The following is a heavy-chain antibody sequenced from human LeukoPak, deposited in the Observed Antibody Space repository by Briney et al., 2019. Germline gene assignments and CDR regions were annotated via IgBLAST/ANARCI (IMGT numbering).Heavy chain of an antibody. CDR3: ARDPSYDGSGYPNWFDP. J-gene: IGHJ5*02. D-gene: IGHD3-22*01. CDR1: GYTFTSYG. Sequence: ASVKVSCKASGYTFTSYGITWVRLAPGQGLEWMGWISAYNGNTNYAQMFQGGVIMTTDTSTNTAYMELRSLRADDTAMYYCARDPSYDGSGYPNWFDPWGQGTLVTVSS. CDR2: ISAYNGNT. V-gene: IGHV1-18*01.